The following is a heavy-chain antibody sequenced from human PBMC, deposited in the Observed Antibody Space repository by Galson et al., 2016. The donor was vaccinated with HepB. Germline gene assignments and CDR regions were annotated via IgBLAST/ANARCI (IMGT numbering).Heavy chain of an antibody. CDR3: ARDLHDTRGVTDAPGGQDFDY. J-gene: IGHJ4*02. CDR2: INQDGTEK. CDR1: GFTFHAYW. V-gene: IGHV3-7*03. D-gene: IGHD4-23*01. Sequence: SLRLSCAASGFTFHAYWMSWVRQAPGKGLEWVANINQDGTEKYSVDSVKGRFTISRDNAKNSLYLQMNSLRAEDTAVNYCARDLHDTRGVTDAPGGQDFDYWDQGTLVTVSS.